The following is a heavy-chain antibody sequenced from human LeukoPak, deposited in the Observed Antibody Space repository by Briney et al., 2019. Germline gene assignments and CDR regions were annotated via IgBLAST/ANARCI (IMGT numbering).Heavy chain of an antibody. CDR3: AREGAGRNDY. CDR2: INPNSGGT. CDR1: GYTLTGYY. Sequence: ASVTVSCTASGYTLTGYYMHWVRQAPGQGLEWMGWINPNSGGTNYAQKFQGRVTMTRDTSINTAYMELSRLESDDSAVYYCAREGAGRNDYWGQGTLVTVSS. J-gene: IGHJ4*02. D-gene: IGHD1-1*01. V-gene: IGHV1-2*02.